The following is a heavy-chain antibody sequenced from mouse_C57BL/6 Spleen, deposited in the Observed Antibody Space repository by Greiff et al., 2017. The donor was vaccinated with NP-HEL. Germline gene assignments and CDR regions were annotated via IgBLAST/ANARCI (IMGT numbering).Heavy chain of an antibody. J-gene: IGHJ3*01. V-gene: IGHV1-64*01. D-gene: IGHD1-1*01. CDR2: IHPNSGST. Sequence: QVQLKQSGAELVKPGASVKLSCKASGYTFTSYWMHWVKQRPGQGLEWIGMIHPNSGSTNYNEKFKSKATLTVDKSSSTAYMQLSSLTSEDSAVYYCANYYGSSYAFAYWGQGTLVTVSA. CDR3: ANYYGSSYAFAY. CDR1: GYTFTSYW.